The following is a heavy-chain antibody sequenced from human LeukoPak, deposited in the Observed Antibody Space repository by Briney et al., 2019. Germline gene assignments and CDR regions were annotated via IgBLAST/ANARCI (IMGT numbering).Heavy chain of an antibody. CDR2: ISGSGGST. CDR3: AKDRGYSGYDNFDY. CDR1: GFTFSSYG. Sequence: GGSLRLSCAASGFTFSSYGMSWVRQAPGKGLEWVSAISGSGGSTYYADSVKGRFTISRDNSKNTLYLQMNSLRAEVTAVYYCAKDRGYSGYDNFDYWGQGTLVTVSS. D-gene: IGHD5-12*01. J-gene: IGHJ4*02. V-gene: IGHV3-23*01.